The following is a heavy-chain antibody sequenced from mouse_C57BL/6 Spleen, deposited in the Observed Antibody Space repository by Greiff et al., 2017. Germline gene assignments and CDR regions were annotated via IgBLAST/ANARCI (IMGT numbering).Heavy chain of an antibody. CDR2: IWSDGST. CDR1: GFSLTSYG. J-gene: IGHJ4*01. Sequence: VQVVESGPGLVAPSQSLSITCTVSGFSLTSYGVHWVRQPPGKGLEWLVVIWSDGSTTYNSALKSRLSISKDNSKSQVFLKMNSLQTDDTAMYYCARQSYGYVGDYAMDYWGQGTSVTVSS. CDR3: ARQSYGYVGDYAMDY. D-gene: IGHD2-2*01. V-gene: IGHV2-6-1*01.